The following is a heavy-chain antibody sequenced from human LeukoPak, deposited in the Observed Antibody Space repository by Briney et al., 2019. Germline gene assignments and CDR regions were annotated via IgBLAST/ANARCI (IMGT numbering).Heavy chain of an antibody. CDR1: GGSISSSSYY. CDR3: ARVGVTMVRGVITKWEYFQH. Sequence: PSETLSLTCTVSGGSISSSSYYWGWIRQPPGKGLEWIGSIYYSGSTYYNPSLKSRVTISVDTSKNQFSLKLSSVTAADTAVYYCARVGVTMVRGVITKWEYFQHWGQGTLVTVSS. CDR2: IYYSGST. D-gene: IGHD3-10*01. V-gene: IGHV4-39*07. J-gene: IGHJ1*01.